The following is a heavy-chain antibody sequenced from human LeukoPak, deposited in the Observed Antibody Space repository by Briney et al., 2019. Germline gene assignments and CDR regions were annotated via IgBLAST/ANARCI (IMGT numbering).Heavy chain of an antibody. J-gene: IGHJ4*02. CDR1: GCTFTSYD. CDR2: MNPNSGNT. CDR3: ATGIAARYYFDY. Sequence: ASVKVSCKASGCTFTSYDISWVRQATGQGLEWMGWMNPNSGNTGYAQKFQGRVTITRNTSISTAYMELSSLRSEDTAVYYCATGIAARYYFDYWGQGTLVTVSS. V-gene: IGHV1-8*03. D-gene: IGHD6-13*01.